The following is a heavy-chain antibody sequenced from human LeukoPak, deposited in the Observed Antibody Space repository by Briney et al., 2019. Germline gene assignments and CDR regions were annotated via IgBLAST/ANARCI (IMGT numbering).Heavy chain of an antibody. J-gene: IGHJ5*02. CDR3: ARSAFGVAQNWFDP. D-gene: IGHD3-3*01. CDR1: GGTFISYT. Sequence: SVKVSCKASGGTFISYTISWVRQAPGQGLEWMGRIIPILGIANYAQKFQGRVTITADKSTSTAYMELSSLRSEDTAVYYCARSAFGVAQNWFDPWGQGTLVTVSS. V-gene: IGHV1-69*02. CDR2: IIPILGIA.